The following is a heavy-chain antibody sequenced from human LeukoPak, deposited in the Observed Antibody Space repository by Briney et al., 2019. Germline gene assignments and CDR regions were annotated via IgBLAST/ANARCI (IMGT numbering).Heavy chain of an antibody. D-gene: IGHD3-10*01. CDR2: IYHDGST. J-gene: IGHJ6*02. Sequence: SETLSLTCAVSGGSISSNNWWIWVRQSPEKGLEWIGEIYHDGSTNYNPSLKSRVTISMDKSENQLSLKLNFVTAADTAMYYCARVLSGRVRGSKLYGMDVWGQGTTVTVSS. V-gene: IGHV4-4*02. CDR1: GGSISSNNW. CDR3: ARVLSGRVRGSKLYGMDV.